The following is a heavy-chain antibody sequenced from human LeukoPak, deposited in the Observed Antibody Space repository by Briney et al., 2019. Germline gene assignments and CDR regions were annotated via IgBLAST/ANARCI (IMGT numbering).Heavy chain of an antibody. J-gene: IGHJ4*02. V-gene: IGHV5-51*01. CDR1: GYSFTSYW. Sequence: GESLKISCKGSGYSFTSYWIGWVRQMPGTGLEWMGIIYPGNSDTRYSPSFQGQVTISADKSISTAYLQWSSLKASDTAMYYCARLYYYYDSSGYPTSTYFDYWGQGTLVTVSS. CDR2: IYPGNSDT. D-gene: IGHD3-22*01. CDR3: ARLYYYYDSSGYPTSTYFDY.